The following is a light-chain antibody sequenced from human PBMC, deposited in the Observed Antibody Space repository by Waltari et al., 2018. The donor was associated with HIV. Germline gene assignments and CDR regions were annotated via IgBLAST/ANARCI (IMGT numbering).Light chain of an antibody. V-gene: IGLV1-44*01. J-gene: IGLJ3*02. CDR1: NSSIGTNT. CDR2: KTN. Sequence: QSELTQPPSASGTPGQRVTISCSGSNSSIGTNTVTWYQHLPGTAPKLLIFKTNQRPSGVPARFSGTKSCTSASLAISGLQSEDEADYYCAGWDDSLKGLWVFGGGTKVTVL. CDR3: AGWDDSLKGLWV.